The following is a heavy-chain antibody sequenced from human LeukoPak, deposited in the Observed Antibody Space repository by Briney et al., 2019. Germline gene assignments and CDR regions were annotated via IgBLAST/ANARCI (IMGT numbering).Heavy chain of an antibody. CDR3: ARVGYSNSYDY. CDR1: GYTFTSYY. V-gene: IGHV1-46*01. Sequence: ASVKVSCKASGYTFTSYYMHWVRQAPGQGLEWMGIINPSGGSTSYAQKFQGRVTITWDASISTAYMDLSSLRSEDTAVYYCARVGYSNSYDYWGQGTLVTVSS. J-gene: IGHJ4*02. D-gene: IGHD4-11*01. CDR2: INPSGGST.